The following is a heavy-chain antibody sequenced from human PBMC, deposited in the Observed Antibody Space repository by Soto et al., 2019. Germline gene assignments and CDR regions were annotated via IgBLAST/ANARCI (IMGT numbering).Heavy chain of an antibody. CDR1: GFTFSSYA. Sequence: EVQLLESGGGLVQPGGSLRLSCAASGFTFSSYAKSWVHQASGKRLEWVSAISGSGGSTYYADSVKGRFTISRDNSKYTLYLQMNSLRAEDTAVYYCVKDRIAVAGGPADYWGQGTLVTVSS. J-gene: IGHJ4*02. V-gene: IGHV3-23*01. CDR3: VKDRIAVAGGPADY. CDR2: ISGSGGST. D-gene: IGHD6-19*01.